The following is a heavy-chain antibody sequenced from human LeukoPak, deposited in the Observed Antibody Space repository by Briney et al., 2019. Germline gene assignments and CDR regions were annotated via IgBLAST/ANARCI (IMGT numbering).Heavy chain of an antibody. Sequence: GASVKVSCKASGYTFTSYDISWVRQAPGQGLEWMGWISAYNGNTNYAQKLQGRVTMTTDTSTSTAYMELRSLRSDDTAVYYCARGAKEERYYYGSGSDKDSDYWGQGTLVTVSS. CDR1: GYTFTSYD. CDR2: ISAYNGNT. D-gene: IGHD3-10*01. J-gene: IGHJ4*02. V-gene: IGHV1-18*01. CDR3: ARGAKEERYYYGSGSDKDSDY.